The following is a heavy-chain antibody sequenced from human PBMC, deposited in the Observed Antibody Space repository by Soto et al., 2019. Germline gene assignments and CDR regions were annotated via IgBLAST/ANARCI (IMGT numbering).Heavy chain of an antibody. D-gene: IGHD3-10*01. J-gene: IGHJ6*02. Sequence: QVQLGGPGGEVKKTGPPGKVTRQTSGVFFHHNGIGRVRQGPGQGLEWMGGVHPPFRTSKYARKFQGRISITADASTGTVNMELSSLTSEDTAQYYCARVLYYGSGSYSPYGMDVWGQGTTVTVSS. CDR2: VHPPFRTS. CDR3: ARVLYYGSGSYSPYGMDV. CDR1: GVFFHHNG. V-gene: IGHV1-69*01.